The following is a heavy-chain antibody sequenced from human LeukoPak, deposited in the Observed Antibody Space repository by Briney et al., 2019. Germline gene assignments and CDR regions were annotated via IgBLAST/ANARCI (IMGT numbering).Heavy chain of an antibody. CDR3: ARRPHIVVVPAVTSED. CDR1: GGSFSGYY. Sequence: SETLSLTCAVYGGSFSGYYWSWIRQPPGKGLEWIGEINHSGSTNYNPSLKSRVTISVDTSKNQFSLKLSSVTAADTAVYYCARRPHIVVVPAVTSEDWGQGTLVTVSS. V-gene: IGHV4-34*01. J-gene: IGHJ4*02. D-gene: IGHD2-2*01. CDR2: INHSGST.